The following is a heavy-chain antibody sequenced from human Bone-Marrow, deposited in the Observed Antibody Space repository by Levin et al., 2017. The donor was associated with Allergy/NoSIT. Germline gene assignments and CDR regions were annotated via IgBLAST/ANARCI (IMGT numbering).Heavy chain of an antibody. V-gene: IGHV1-58*01. CDR3: AAYDYCAGTSCYPEGLFGKH. Sequence: PWASVKVSCKASGFTFSTSAVQWVRQSRGQGLEWIGWIVVVSGITNYAPKLKGRATITSDMSTGTAYMEVTSLRSEDTAVYYCAAYDYCAGTSCYPEGLFGKHWGQGTPVTVSS. CDR2: IVVVSGIT. D-gene: IGHD4/OR15-4a*01. CDR1: GFTFSTSA. J-gene: IGHJ4*02.